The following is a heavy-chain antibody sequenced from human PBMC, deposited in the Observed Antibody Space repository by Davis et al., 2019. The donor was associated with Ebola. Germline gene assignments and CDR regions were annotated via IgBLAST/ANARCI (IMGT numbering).Heavy chain of an antibody. Sequence: GESLKISCRGSGYLFSSSWIGWVRQMPGKGLEWMGIIYPGDSDTEYGPSFQGQVTISVDKSINTAYLQWSSLKATDTAMYYCARRSAVGYYFDSWGQGTLVTVSS. J-gene: IGHJ4*02. CDR2: IYPGDSDT. CDR1: GYLFSSSW. V-gene: IGHV5-51*01. D-gene: IGHD5-18*01. CDR3: ARRSAVGYYFDS.